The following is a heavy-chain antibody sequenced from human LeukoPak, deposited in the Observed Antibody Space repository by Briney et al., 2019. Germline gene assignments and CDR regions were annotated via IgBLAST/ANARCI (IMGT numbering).Heavy chain of an antibody. J-gene: IGHJ4*02. CDR2: MNPNSGHT. V-gene: IGHV1-8*01. D-gene: IGHD1-1*01. CDR3: ARVPRESNSH. Sequence: ASVKVSCKASGYTFSNYDINWVRQATGQGLEWMGYMNPNSGHTVYAQKFQGRVTMTRDTSISTAYMELSSLRFDGTAVYYCARVPRESNSHWGQGTLVTVSS. CDR1: GYTFSNYD.